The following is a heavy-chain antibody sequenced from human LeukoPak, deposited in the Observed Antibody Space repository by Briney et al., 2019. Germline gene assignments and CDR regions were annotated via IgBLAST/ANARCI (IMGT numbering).Heavy chain of an antibody. J-gene: IGHJ4*02. V-gene: IGHV3-23*01. CDR3: AKSLGVGGYTRYKGFDQ. CDR1: GFTFNSFA. Sequence: PGGSLRLSCAASGFTFNSFAMNWVRQAPGKGLEWVSSISGSDGSSHYADFVKGRLTISRDNSKNTLHLQMNSLRAEDTAVYYCAKSLGVGGYTRYKGFDQWGQGTLVTVSS. CDR2: ISGSDGSS. D-gene: IGHD3-16*02.